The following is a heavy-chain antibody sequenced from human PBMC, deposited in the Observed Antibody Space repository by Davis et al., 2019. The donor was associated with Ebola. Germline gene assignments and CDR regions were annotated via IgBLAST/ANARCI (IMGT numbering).Heavy chain of an antibody. Sequence: GESLKISCKGAGYLFTAYWIGWVRQMPGKGLEWVGIIYPNDADTRYSPSFQGQVTISVDKSINTAYLEWTTLKASDTAIYYCARIHDSNGYYYPFDYWGQGTLVTVSS. CDR2: IYPNDADT. V-gene: IGHV5-51*01. CDR1: GYLFTAYW. D-gene: IGHD3-22*01. CDR3: ARIHDSNGYYYPFDY. J-gene: IGHJ4*02.